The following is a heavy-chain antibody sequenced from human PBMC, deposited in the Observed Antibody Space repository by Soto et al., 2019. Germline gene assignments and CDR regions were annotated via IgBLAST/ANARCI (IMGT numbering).Heavy chain of an antibody. V-gene: IGHV4-30-4*01. J-gene: IGHJ5*02. CDR3: ARVPGP. CDR2: ISYSGTT. Sequence: SETLSLTCTVSGGSISSGNCYWSWIRQPPGKGLEWIGFISYSGTTHYSASLKSRVTISVDRSKNQFSLKLSSVTAADTAVYYCARVPGPWGQGTLVTVSS. CDR1: GGSISSGNCY.